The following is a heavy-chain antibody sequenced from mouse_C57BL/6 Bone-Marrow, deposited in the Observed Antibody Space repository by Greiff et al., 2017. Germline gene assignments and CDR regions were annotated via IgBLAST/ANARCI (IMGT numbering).Heavy chain of an antibody. Sequence: EVMLVESGGGLVQPKGSLKLSCAASGFSFNTYAMNWVRQAPGKGLEWVARIRSKSNNYATYYADSVKDRFTISRDDSESMLYLQMNNLKTEDTAMYYCMRPRDEDYAMDYWGQGTSVTVSS. J-gene: IGHJ4*01. CDR3: MRPRDEDYAMDY. D-gene: IGHD3-3*01. CDR1: GFSFNTYA. CDR2: IRSKSNNYAT. V-gene: IGHV10-1*01.